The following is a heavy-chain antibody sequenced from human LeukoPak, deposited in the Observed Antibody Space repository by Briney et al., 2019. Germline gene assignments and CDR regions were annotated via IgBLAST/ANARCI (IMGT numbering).Heavy chain of an antibody. V-gene: IGHV3-11*01. CDR3: ARDTXYYDSGNYFDY. D-gene: IGHD3-22*01. Sequence: TAGGSLRLSCAASGFTFSDYYMSWIRQAPGKGLEWVSYISSSVSTIYYADSVKGRFTIPRDNANNSLYLHMNILRAEDTALYYXARDTXYYDSGNYFDYWGQGTLVTVSS. CDR1: GFTFSDYY. CDR2: ISSSVSTI. J-gene: IGHJ4*02.